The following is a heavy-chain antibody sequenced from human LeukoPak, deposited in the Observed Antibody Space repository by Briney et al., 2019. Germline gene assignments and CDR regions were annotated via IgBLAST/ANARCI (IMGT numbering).Heavy chain of an antibody. V-gene: IGHV1-69*13. CDR2: IIPIFATA. J-gene: IGHJ4*02. D-gene: IGHD2-15*01. CDR1: GGTFSNWG. CDR3: TRGEDYVVEVTATTWTLFDY. Sequence: SVKVSCKASGGTFSNWGISWVRQAPGHGLEWMGGIIPIFATATYAQKFQGRVTITADDSTSTAYMELRSLRSDDTAVYYCTRGEDYVVEVTATTWTLFDYWGQGTLVTVSS.